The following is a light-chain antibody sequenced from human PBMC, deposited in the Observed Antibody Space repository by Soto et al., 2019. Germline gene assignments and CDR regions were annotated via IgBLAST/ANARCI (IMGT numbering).Light chain of an antibody. CDR3: SSYAGSLVV. Sequence: QSALTQPPSASGSPGQSVTISCTGTSSDVGGYNYVSWYQQHPGKAPKLMIYEVSKRPSGVPDRFSGSKSGNTASLTVSGLQAEDEVDYYCSSYAGSLVVFGGGTKLTVL. CDR2: EVS. CDR1: SSDVGGYNY. V-gene: IGLV2-8*01. J-gene: IGLJ2*01.